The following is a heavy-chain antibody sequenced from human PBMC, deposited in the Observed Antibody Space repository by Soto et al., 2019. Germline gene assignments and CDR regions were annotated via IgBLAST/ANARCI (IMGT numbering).Heavy chain of an antibody. D-gene: IGHD3-9*01. CDR3: ATLTKYDILTGFYPC. CDR1: GFTVNSNY. CDR2: IYSDGST. V-gene: IGHV3-66*01. Sequence: GSLRLSCAASGFTVNSNYMSWVRQAPGKGLEWVSVIYSDGSTYYADSVKGRFITSRDNSNNTLYFQMNSLRAEDTAVYYCATLTKYDILTGFYPCWGQGTLVTVSS. J-gene: IGHJ4*02.